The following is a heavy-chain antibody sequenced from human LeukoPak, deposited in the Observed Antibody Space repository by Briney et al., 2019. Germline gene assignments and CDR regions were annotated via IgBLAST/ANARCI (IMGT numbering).Heavy chain of an antibody. J-gene: IGHJ4*02. CDR3: TTVGSSRYYYYFDY. D-gene: IGHD3-22*01. CDR2: IKSKTDGATT. CDR1: GFTFNHAW. V-gene: IGHV3-15*01. Sequence: GGSLRLSCAASGFTFNHAWMSWVRQAPGKGLEWVGRIKSKTDGATTEYAAPVKGRFTISRDDSKDTLYLQMNSLKTEDTAVYYCTTVGSSRYYYYFDYWGQGSLVTVSS.